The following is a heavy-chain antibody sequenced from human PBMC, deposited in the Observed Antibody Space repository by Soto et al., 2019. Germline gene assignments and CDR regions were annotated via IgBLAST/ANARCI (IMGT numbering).Heavy chain of an antibody. V-gene: IGHV3-30*18. Sequence: GGSLRLSCAASGFTFSSYGMHWVRQAPGKGLEWVAVISYDGSNKYYADSVKGRFTISRDNSKNTLYLQMNSLRAEDTAVYYCAKDFWSLESFDYWGQGTLVTVSS. CDR3: AKDFWSLESFDY. CDR1: GFTFSSYG. D-gene: IGHD3-3*01. CDR2: ISYDGSNK. J-gene: IGHJ4*02.